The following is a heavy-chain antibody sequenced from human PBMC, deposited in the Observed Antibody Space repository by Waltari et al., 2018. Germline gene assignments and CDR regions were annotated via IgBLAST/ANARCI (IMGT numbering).Heavy chain of an antibody. Sequence: HVQLQESGPRLVTPSETLSLTCVVSGGPISGYCWNWIRQSAGKGLEWIGSIYVTGTTAYNPSLKSRVTGSADTSKNHVSLNMISVTAADTAMYFCARGGEYFDPWGQGTLVIVSS. J-gene: IGHJ5*02. D-gene: IGHD3-16*01. CDR2: IYVTGTT. CDR3: ARGGEYFDP. V-gene: IGHV4-4*07. CDR1: GGPISGYC.